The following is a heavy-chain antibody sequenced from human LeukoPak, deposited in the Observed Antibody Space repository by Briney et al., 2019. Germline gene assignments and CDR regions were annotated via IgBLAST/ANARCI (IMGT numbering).Heavy chain of an antibody. V-gene: IGHV4-59*01. CDR1: GGSISSYY. CDR2: IYYSGST. J-gene: IGHJ3*02. D-gene: IGHD7-27*01. CDR3: AREGVPGAFDI. Sequence: SETLSLTCTVSGGSISSYYWSWIRQPPGKGLEWIGYIYYSGSTNYNLSLKSRVTISVDTSKNQFPLKLSSVTAADTAVYYCAREGVPGAFDIWGQGTMVTVSS.